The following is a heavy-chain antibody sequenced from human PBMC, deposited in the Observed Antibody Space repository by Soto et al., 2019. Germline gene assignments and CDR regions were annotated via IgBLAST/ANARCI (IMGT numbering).Heavy chain of an antibody. V-gene: IGHV4-39*07. CDR1: GDSITSNSYF. D-gene: IGHD1-26*01. Sequence: SETLSLTCTVSGDSITSNSYFWAWIRQPPGKGLEWIGSIYYSGTTYYNPSLKSRVTISVDKSKNQFSLKLSSVTAADTAVYYCARVSGSYYYGMDVWGQGTTVTVSS. CDR3: ARVSGSYYYGMDV. CDR2: IYYSGTT. J-gene: IGHJ6*02.